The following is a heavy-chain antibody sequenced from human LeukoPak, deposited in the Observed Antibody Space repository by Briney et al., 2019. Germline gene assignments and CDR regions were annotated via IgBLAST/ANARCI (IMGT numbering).Heavy chain of an antibody. CDR1: GGSISSGGYY. Sequence: PSETLSLTCTVSGGSISSGGYYWSWIRRHPGKGLEWIGYIYYSGSTYYNPSLKSRVTISVDTSKNQFSLKLSSVTAADTAVYYCAREGCSSTSCYPVAFDIWGQGTMVTVSS. J-gene: IGHJ3*02. V-gene: IGHV4-31*03. CDR3: AREGCSSTSCYPVAFDI. D-gene: IGHD2-2*01. CDR2: IYYSGST.